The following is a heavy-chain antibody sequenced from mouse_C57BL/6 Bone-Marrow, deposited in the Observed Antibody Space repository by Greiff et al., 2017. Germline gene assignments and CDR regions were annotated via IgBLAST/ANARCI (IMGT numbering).Heavy chain of an antibody. Sequence: DVMLVESGGGLVKPGGSLKLSCAASGFTFSSYAMSWVRQTPEKRLEWVATISDGGSYTYYPDNVKGRFTISRDNAKNNLYLQMSHLKSEDTAMYYCARVYDGYWAWFAYWGQGTLVTVSA. CDR2: ISDGGSYT. V-gene: IGHV5-4*03. CDR3: ARVYDGYWAWFAY. CDR1: GFTFSSYA. J-gene: IGHJ3*01. D-gene: IGHD2-3*01.